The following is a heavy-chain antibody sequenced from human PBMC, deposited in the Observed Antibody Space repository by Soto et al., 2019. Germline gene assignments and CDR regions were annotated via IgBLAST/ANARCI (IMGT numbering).Heavy chain of an antibody. J-gene: IGHJ4*02. D-gene: IGHD3-3*01. CDR1: GFTFSSYA. CDR3: APRNRFIHGYYFDY. CDR2: IGDSGGST. V-gene: IGHV3-23*01. Sequence: GGSLRLSCAASGFTFSSYAMSWVRQAPGKGLEWVSTIGDSGGSTYYADSVKGRFTISRDNSKNTLYLQMNSLRAEDTAVYYCAPRNRFIHGYYFDYWGQGTLVTVSS.